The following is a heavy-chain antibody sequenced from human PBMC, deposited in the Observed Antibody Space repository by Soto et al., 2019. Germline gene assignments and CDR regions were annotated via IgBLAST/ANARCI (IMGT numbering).Heavy chain of an antibody. Sequence: QVQLVQSGAEVSKPGSSVKVSCKASGGTFSRHAISWVRQAPGQGLEWMGGIIPIFGTANHAQKFQGRVTMSADESTSTVYMALSSLSSEDTAMYYCARGWGYDSNDYYYAYWGQGTLVIVSS. J-gene: IGHJ4*02. CDR3: ARGWGYDSNDYYYAY. V-gene: IGHV1-69*01. CDR2: IIPIFGTA. CDR1: GGTFSRHA. D-gene: IGHD3-22*01.